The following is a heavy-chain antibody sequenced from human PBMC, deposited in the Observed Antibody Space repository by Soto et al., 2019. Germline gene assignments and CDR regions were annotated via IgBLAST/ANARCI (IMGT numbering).Heavy chain of an antibody. D-gene: IGHD5-12*01. CDR1: GYTFTKYA. J-gene: IGHJ4*02. Sequence: GASVKVSCKASGYTFTKYAIQWVRQAPGQRLEWMGWINAGNGHTKYSQEFQDRVTITRDTSATTAYMELSSLTSEDTTVYYCARGIWVATTAAYYFDYWGQGTLVTVSS. CDR2: INAGNGHT. CDR3: ARGIWVATTAAYYFDY. V-gene: IGHV1-3*01.